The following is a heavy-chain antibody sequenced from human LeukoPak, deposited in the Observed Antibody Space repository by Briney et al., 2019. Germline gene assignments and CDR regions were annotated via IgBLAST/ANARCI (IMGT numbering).Heavy chain of an antibody. V-gene: IGHV3-30-3*01. CDR1: GFTFSSYA. CDR2: ISYDGSNK. Sequence: GGSLRLSCAASGFTFSSYAMHWVRQAPGKGLEWVAVISYDGSNKYYADSVKGRFTISRDNSKNTLYLQLNSLRAEDTAVYYCASVGSGSYFTYFQHWGQGTLVTVSS. D-gene: IGHD3-10*01. CDR3: ASVGSGSYFTYFQH. J-gene: IGHJ1*01.